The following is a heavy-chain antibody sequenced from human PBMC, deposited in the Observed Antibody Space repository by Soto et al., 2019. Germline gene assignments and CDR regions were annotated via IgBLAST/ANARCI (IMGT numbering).Heavy chain of an antibody. CDR2: ISSSSSYI. D-gene: IGHD6-13*01. Sequence: EVQLVESGGGLVKPGGSLRLSCAASGFTFSSYSMNWVRQAPGKGLEWVSSISSSSSYIYYADSVKGRFTISRDNAKNSLYLQMNSLRAEDTAVYYCARWFNSRRVGFDPWGQGTLVTVSS. CDR3: ARWFNSRRVGFDP. CDR1: GFTFSSYS. J-gene: IGHJ5*02. V-gene: IGHV3-21*01.